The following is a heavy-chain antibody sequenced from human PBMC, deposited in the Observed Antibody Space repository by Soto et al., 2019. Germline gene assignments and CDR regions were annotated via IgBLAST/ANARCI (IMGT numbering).Heavy chain of an antibody. CDR1: GFTFSVYT. V-gene: IGHV3-23*01. Sequence: EVQLLESGGGLVQPGGSLRLSCAASGFTFSVYTMSWVRQAPGKGLEWVSGISGASHIIDYADSVKGRFTISRDNSRNILYVQMNSLRAEDTAIYYCAKDYEGDSWSGYSLWGQGTLVTVSS. D-gene: IGHD3-3*01. CDR2: ISGASHII. CDR3: AKDYEGDSWSGYSL. J-gene: IGHJ4*02.